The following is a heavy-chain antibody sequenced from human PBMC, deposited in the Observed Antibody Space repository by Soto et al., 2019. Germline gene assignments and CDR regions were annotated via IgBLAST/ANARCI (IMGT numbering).Heavy chain of an antibody. D-gene: IGHD1-26*01. Sequence: QVQLQESGPGLVKPSQTLSLTCTVSGGSISSGGYYWSWIRQHPGKGLEWFGYIYYSGGTYYNPSLKSRVTISVNTSKNQFSLKLSSVTAADTAVYYCARDLEGATDYWGQGTLVTVSS. CDR1: GGSISSGGYY. CDR2: IYYSGGT. J-gene: IGHJ4*02. V-gene: IGHV4-31*03. CDR3: ARDLEGATDY.